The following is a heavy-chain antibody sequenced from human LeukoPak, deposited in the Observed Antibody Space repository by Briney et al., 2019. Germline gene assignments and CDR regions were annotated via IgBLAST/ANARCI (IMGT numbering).Heavy chain of an antibody. V-gene: IGHV3-33*01. CDR3: AREKVFGDFDY. CDR2: IWYDGSNK. J-gene: IGHJ4*02. Sequence: GGSLRLSCAASGFTFSSYGMHWVRQAPGKGLEWVAVIWYDGSNKYYADSVKGRFTISRDNSKNTLYLQMNSLRAEDTAVYYCAREKVFGDFDYWGQGTLVTVSS. D-gene: IGHD3-10*01. CDR1: GFTFSSYG.